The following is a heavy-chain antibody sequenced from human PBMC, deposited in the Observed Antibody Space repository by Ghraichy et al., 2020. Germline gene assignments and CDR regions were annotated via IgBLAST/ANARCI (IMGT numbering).Heavy chain of an antibody. CDR1: GYTFRNYG. CDR2: ISPYNGDT. D-gene: IGHD6-6*01. V-gene: IGHV1-18*01. J-gene: IGHJ4*02. Sequence: ASVKVSCKASGYTFRNYGISWVRQAPGQGLEWMGWISPYNGDTNYAQKLQGRVTMTTDTSTSTAYMELRSLRSDDTAIYYCARGGLSIAVRLLDYWGQGTLVTVSS. CDR3: ARGGLSIAVRLLDY.